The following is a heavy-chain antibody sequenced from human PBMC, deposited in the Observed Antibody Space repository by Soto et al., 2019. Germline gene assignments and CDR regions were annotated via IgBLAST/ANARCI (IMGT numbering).Heavy chain of an antibody. J-gene: IGHJ6*02. CDR3: ARSRRLLWFGELYYYYYGMDV. V-gene: IGHV4-34*01. Sequence: SETLSLTCAVYGGSFSGYYWSWIRQPPGKGLEWIGEINHSGSTNYNPSLKSRVTISVDTSKNQFSLKLSSVTAADTAVYYCARSRRLLWFGELYYYYYGMDVWGQGTTVTVSS. D-gene: IGHD3-10*01. CDR2: INHSGST. CDR1: GGSFSGYY.